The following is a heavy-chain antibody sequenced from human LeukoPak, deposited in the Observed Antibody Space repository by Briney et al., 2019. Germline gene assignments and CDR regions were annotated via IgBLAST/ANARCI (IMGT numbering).Heavy chain of an antibody. CDR1: GFTFNNAW. CDR2: ISGSGGST. CDR3: AKDGYGDYKGNWFDP. Sequence: GGSLRLSCEVSGFTFNNAWVSWVRQAPGKGLEWVSAISGSGGSTYYADSVKGRFTISRDNSKNTLYLQMNSLRAEDTAVYYCAKDGYGDYKGNWFDPWGQGTLVTVSS. J-gene: IGHJ5*02. D-gene: IGHD4-17*01. V-gene: IGHV3-23*01.